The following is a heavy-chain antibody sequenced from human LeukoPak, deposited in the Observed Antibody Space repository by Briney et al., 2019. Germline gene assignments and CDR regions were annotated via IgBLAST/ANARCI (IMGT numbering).Heavy chain of an antibody. J-gene: IGHJ4*02. V-gene: IGHV3-23*01. CDR3: AKDPRVGAAGTGY. CDR2: ISGSGGST. Sequence: GGSLRLSCAASGFTFSGYAMSGFGRAPGKGWEWVSAISGSGGSTYYADSVKGRFTISRDNSKNTLYLQMNSLRAEDTAVYYCAKDPRVGAAGTGYWGQGTLVTVSS. CDR1: GFTFSGYA. D-gene: IGHD6-13*01.